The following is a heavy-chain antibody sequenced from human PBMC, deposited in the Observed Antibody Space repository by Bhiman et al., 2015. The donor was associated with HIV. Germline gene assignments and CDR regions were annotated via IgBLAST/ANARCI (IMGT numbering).Heavy chain of an antibody. Sequence: QLRLVESGGGVVQPRRSLRLSCAASGFTFSSYAMHWVRQAPGKGLEWVAVISYDGSNKYYADSVKGRFTISRDNSKNALYLQMNSLRPEDTAVYYCARSGAVTTWVLGAYWGQGTLVTVSS. J-gene: IGHJ4*02. D-gene: IGHD4-17*01. CDR3: ARSGAVTTWVLGAY. CDR1: GFTFSSYA. CDR2: ISYDGSNK. V-gene: IGHV3-30-3*01.